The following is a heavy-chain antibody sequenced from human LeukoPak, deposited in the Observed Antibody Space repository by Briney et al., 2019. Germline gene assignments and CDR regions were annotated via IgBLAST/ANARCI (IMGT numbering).Heavy chain of an antibody. CDR2: ITGSGAFT. CDR3: ARVGYSSGWHSGSAFDF. Sequence: GGSLRLSCAASGFTFITYSMTWVRQAPGRGLEWVSAITGSGAFTDYADSVKGRFTISRDNPKNTLYLQMNSLRAEDTAVYYCARVGYSSGWHSGSAFDFWGQGTMVTVSS. CDR1: GFTFITYS. J-gene: IGHJ3*01. V-gene: IGHV3-23*01. D-gene: IGHD6-25*01.